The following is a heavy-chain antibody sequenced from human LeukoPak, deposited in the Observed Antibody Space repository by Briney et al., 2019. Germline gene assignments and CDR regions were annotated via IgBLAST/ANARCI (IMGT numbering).Heavy chain of an antibody. J-gene: IGHJ4*02. CDR2: ISSSGSTI. D-gene: IGHD1-26*01. CDR1: GFTFSDYY. V-gene: IGHV3-11*01. CDR3: ARDAQVSGSYFIEFDY. Sequence: GGSLRLSCAASGFTFSDYYMSWIRQAPGKGLERVSYISSSGSTIYYADSVKGRFTISRDNAKNSLYLQMNSLRAEDTAVYYCARDAQVSGSYFIEFDYWGQGTLVTVSS.